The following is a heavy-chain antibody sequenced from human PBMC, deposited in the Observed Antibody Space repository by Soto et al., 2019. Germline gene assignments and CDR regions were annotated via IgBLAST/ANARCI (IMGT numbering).Heavy chain of an antibody. J-gene: IGHJ6*02. CDR1: GFTFSSYG. V-gene: IGHV3-30*18. D-gene: IGHD6-19*01. CDR3: AKDSHGYSSGWYYYYYGMDV. Sequence: PGGSLRLSCAASGFTFSSYGMHWVRQAPGKGLEWVAVISYDGSNKYYADSVKGRFTISRDNSKNTLYLQMNSLRAEDTAVYYCAKDSHGYSSGWYYYYYGMDVWGQGTTVTVSS. CDR2: ISYDGSNK.